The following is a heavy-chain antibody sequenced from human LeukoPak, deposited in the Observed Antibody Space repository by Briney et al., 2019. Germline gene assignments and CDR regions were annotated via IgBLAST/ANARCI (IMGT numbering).Heavy chain of an antibody. D-gene: IGHD3-10*01. CDR1: GFTFSSYW. CDR2: INNDVSRT. J-gene: IGHJ4*02. V-gene: IGHV3-74*01. Sequence: GGSLRLSCAASGFTFSSYWMHWVRQAPGKGLVWVSHINNDVSRTDYADSVKGRFTISRDNAKNTLYLQMNSLRAEDTAVYYCTYYESARGHWGQGTLVTVSS. CDR3: TYYESARGH.